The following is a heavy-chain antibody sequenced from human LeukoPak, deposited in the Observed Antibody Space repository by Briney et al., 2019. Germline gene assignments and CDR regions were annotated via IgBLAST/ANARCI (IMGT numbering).Heavy chain of an antibody. Sequence: GRSLRLSCAASGFTFSSYGMHWVRQPPGKGLEWVAVIWYDGSNKYHADSVKGRFTISRDDSKNTLYLQMNSLTAEDTAVYYCARDPRRDGYNLSWFDPWGQGTLVTVSS. CDR3: ARDPRRDGYNLSWFDP. D-gene: IGHD5-24*01. CDR2: IWYDGSNK. J-gene: IGHJ5*02. CDR1: GFTFSSYG. V-gene: IGHV3-33*01.